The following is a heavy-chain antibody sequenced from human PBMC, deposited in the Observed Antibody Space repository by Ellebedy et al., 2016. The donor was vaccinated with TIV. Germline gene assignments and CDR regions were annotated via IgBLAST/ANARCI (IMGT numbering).Heavy chain of an antibody. J-gene: IGHJ6*02. CDR1: GFTVSSNY. Sequence: GESLKISCAASGFTVSSNYMSWVRQAPGKGLEWVSAIYGGGATYHADSVKGRFTISRHNSKNTLYLQMNSLSPEDTAVYYCARESMVRGEGWYFGMDVWGQGTTVTVSS. D-gene: IGHD3-10*01. CDR3: ARESMVRGEGWYFGMDV. CDR2: IYGGGAT. V-gene: IGHV3-53*04.